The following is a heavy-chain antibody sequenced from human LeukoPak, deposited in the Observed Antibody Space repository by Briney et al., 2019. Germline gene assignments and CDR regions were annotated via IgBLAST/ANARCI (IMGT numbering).Heavy chain of an antibody. Sequence: SETLSLTCTVSGGSISSSSYYWGWIRQPPGKGLEWIGSIYYSGSTYYNPSLKSRVTISVDTSKNQFSLKLSSVTAADTAVYYCARGCYDFWSGFLNWFDPWGQGTLVTVSS. J-gene: IGHJ5*02. D-gene: IGHD3-3*01. CDR2: IYYSGST. V-gene: IGHV4-39*01. CDR3: ARGCYDFWSGFLNWFDP. CDR1: GGSISSSSYY.